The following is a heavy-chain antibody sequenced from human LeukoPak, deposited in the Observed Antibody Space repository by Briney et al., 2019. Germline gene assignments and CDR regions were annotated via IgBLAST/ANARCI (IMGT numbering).Heavy chain of an antibody. Sequence: SETLSLTCTVSGGSISGDHWNWIRQPPGKGLEWIGNIYYSGNTNYNPSLKSRVTISVDTSKNQFSLKLSSVTAADTAVYYCARRYCRGGSCYSSFDYWGQGTLVTVSS. D-gene: IGHD2-15*01. CDR1: GGSISGDH. V-gene: IGHV4-59*08. CDR3: ARRYCRGGSCYSSFDY. CDR2: IYYSGNT. J-gene: IGHJ4*02.